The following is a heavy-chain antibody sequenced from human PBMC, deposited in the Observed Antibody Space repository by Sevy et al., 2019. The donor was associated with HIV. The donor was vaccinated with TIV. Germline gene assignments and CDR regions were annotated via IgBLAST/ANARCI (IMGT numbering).Heavy chain of an antibody. V-gene: IGHV3-30*18. CDR1: GITFSYYG. CDR3: AKEADRSGYTNDAHFDY. Sequence: GGSLRLSCAASGITFSYYGMHWVRQAPGKGLEWVAFISYDGSDKFYADSVKGRFTTSRDNSKNTLYLQMNSLRGEDTAVYFCAKEADRSGYTNDAHFDYWGQGTLVTVSS. J-gene: IGHJ4*02. D-gene: IGHD3-22*01. CDR2: ISYDGSDK.